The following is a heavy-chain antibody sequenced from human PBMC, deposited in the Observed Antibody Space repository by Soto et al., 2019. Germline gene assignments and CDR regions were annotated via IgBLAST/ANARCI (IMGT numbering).Heavy chain of an antibody. CDR3: AREDWGSTRDLPRAGPVFDY. V-gene: IGHV1-69*12. J-gene: IGHJ4*02. CDR1: GGTFSSYA. CDR2: IIPIFGTA. D-gene: IGHD3-16*01. Sequence: QVQLVQSGAEVKKPGSSVKVSCKASGGTFSSYAISWVRQAPGQGLEWMGGIIPIFGTANYAQKFQGRVTIAADESTRTAYMELSSLRSEETAVYYCAREDWGSTRDLPRAGPVFDYWGQGTLVTVSS.